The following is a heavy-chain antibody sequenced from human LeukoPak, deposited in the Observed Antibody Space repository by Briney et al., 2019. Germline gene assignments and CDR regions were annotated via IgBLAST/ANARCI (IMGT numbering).Heavy chain of an antibody. V-gene: IGHV3-7*01. CDR1: RFTFSSYW. Sequence: GGSLRLSCAASRFTFSSYWMSWVCQAPGMGLEWVANINQDASETNYVASVKGRFTISRDNAKTSLYLQMNSLRVEDTAVYYCARDSPSGGFESWGQGTLVTVSS. CDR2: INQDASET. CDR3: ARDSPSGGFES. D-gene: IGHD6-19*01. J-gene: IGHJ4*02.